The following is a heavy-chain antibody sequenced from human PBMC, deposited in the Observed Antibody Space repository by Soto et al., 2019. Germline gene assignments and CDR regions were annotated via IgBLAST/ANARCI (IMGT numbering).Heavy chain of an antibody. V-gene: IGHV1-2*04. D-gene: IGHD2-15*01. CDR1: GYTFTGYY. Sequence: APVKVSCKASGYTFTGYYMHWVRQAPGQGLEWMGWINPNSGGTNYAQKFQGWVTMTRDTSISTAYMELSRLRSDDTAVYYCARGGDPLGYCSGGSCMANDYWGQGTLVTVSS. CDR2: INPNSGGT. CDR3: ARGGDPLGYCSGGSCMANDY. J-gene: IGHJ4*02.